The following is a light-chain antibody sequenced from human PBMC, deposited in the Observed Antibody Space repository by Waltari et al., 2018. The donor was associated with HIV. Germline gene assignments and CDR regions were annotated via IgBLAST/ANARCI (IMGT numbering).Light chain of an antibody. J-gene: IGLJ2*01. V-gene: IGLV2-14*01. CDR2: EVS. Sequence: QSALTQPASVSGSPGQSITISCPGSSSDVGGSNYFSWYQQHPGKAPKLMIYEVSNRPSGVSNRFSGSKSGNTASLTISGLQTEDEADYYCSSYTSSTTRVVFGGGTKLTVL. CDR3: SSYTSSTTRVV. CDR1: SSDVGGSNY.